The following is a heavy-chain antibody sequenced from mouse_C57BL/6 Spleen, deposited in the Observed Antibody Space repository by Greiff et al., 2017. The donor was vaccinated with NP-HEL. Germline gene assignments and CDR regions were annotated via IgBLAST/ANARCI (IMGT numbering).Heavy chain of an antibody. J-gene: IGHJ2*01. CDR3: ARDRDYSFYFDY. CDR1: GFTFSSYA. V-gene: IGHV5-4*01. CDR2: ISDGGSYT. D-gene: IGHD2-12*01. Sequence: DVKLVESGGGLVKPGGSLKLSCAASGFTFSSYAMSWVRQTPEKRLEWVATISDGGSYTYYPDNVKGRFTISRDNAKNNLYLQMSHLKSEDTAMYYCARDRDYSFYFDYWGQGTTLTVSS.